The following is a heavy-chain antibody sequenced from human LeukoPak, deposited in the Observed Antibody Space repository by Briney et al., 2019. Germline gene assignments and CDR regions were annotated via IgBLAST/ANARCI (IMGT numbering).Heavy chain of an antibody. CDR1: GYTFTSYG. Sequence: GASVKVSCKASGYTFTSYGISWVRQAPGQGLEWMGWISAYNGNTNYAQKLQGRVAMTTDTSTSTAYMELRSLRSDDTAVYYCARDYDSSGYYKFNWFDPWGQGTLVTVSS. CDR3: ARDYDSSGYYKFNWFDP. V-gene: IGHV1-18*01. CDR2: ISAYNGNT. D-gene: IGHD3-22*01. J-gene: IGHJ5*02.